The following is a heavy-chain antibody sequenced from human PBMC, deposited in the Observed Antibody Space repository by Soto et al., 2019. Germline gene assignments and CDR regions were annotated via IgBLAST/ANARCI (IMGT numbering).Heavy chain of an antibody. V-gene: IGHV1-46*01. CDR1: GYTFTSYY. J-gene: IGHJ4*02. CDR3: ARSPYSSGSYYPIDY. D-gene: IGHD3-22*01. CDR2: INPSGGST. Sequence: GASVKVSCKASGYTFTSYYMHWVRQAPGQGLEWMGIINPSGGSTSYAQKFQGRVTMTRDTSTSTVYMELSSLRSEDTAVYYCARSPYSSGSYYPIDYWGQGTLVTVSS.